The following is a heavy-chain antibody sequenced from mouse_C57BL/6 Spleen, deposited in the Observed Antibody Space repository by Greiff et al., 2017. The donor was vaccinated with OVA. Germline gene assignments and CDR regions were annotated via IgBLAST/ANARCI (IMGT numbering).Heavy chain of an antibody. V-gene: IGHV1-82*01. CDR1: GYAFSSSW. D-gene: IGHD2-13*01. CDR3: ASGDYMGFAY. Sequence: VKLMESGPELVKPGASVKISCKASGYAFSSSWMNWVKQRPGKGLEWIGRIYPGDGDTNYNGKFMGKATLTADKSSSTAYMQLSSLTSEDSAVYFCASGDYMGFAYWGQGTLVTVSA. J-gene: IGHJ3*01. CDR2: IYPGDGDT.